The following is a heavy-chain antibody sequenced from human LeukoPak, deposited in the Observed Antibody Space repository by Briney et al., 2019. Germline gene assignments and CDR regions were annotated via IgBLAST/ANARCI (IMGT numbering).Heavy chain of an antibody. D-gene: IGHD3-22*01. Sequence: ASVKVSCKASGYTFTGYYMHWVRQAPGQGLGWMGRINPNSGGTNYAQKFQGRVTMTRDTSISTAFMELSRLRSDDTAVYYCARAKYYYDSSGYQIDYWGQGTLVTVSS. J-gene: IGHJ4*02. V-gene: IGHV1-2*06. CDR2: INPNSGGT. CDR1: GYTFTGYY. CDR3: ARAKYYYDSSGYQIDY.